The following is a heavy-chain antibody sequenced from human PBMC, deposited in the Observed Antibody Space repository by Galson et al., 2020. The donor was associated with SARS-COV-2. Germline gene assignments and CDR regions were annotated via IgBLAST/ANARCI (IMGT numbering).Heavy chain of an antibody. V-gene: IGHV4-31*03. Sequence: ETSETLSLTCTVSGGSISSGGYYWSWIRQHPGKGLEWIGYIYYSGSTYYNPSLKSRVTISVDTSKNQFSLKRSSVTAADTAVYYGARDTDYGETGSYYYYGMDVWGQGTTVTVSS. CDR2: IYYSGST. CDR3: ARDTDYGETGSYYYYGMDV. J-gene: IGHJ6*02. D-gene: IGHD4-17*01. CDR1: GGSISSGGYY.